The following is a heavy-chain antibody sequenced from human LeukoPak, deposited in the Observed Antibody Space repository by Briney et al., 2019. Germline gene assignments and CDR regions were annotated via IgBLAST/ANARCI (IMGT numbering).Heavy chain of an antibody. V-gene: IGHV3-48*01. CDR3: ARASGSYYGGGFYFDY. J-gene: IGHJ4*02. Sequence: GGSLRLSCAASGFTLSRYGMNWVRQAPGRGLEWVSYISSSSSTIYYADSVKGRFTISRDNAKNTLYLQMNSLRAEDTAVYYCARASGSYYGGGFYFDYWGQGTLVTVSS. D-gene: IGHD1-26*01. CDR1: GFTLSRYG. CDR2: ISSSSSTI.